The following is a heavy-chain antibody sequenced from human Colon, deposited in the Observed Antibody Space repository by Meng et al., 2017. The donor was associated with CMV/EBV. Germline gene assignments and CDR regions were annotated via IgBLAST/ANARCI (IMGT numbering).Heavy chain of an antibody. CDR2: ISSSSSYI. CDR1: GFTFSSYS. V-gene: IGHV3-21*01. D-gene: IGHD3-22*01. CDR3: ARDAYYDTSGYYSPLHY. Sequence: LSLTCAASGFTFSSYSMNWVRQAPGKGLEWVSSISSSSSYIYYADSVKGRFTISRDNAKNSLYLQMNSLRAEDSAVYYCARDAYYDTSGYYSPLHYWGQGTLVTVSS. J-gene: IGHJ4*02.